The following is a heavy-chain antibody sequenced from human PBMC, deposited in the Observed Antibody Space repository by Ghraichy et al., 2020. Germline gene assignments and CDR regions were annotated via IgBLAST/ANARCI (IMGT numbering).Heavy chain of an antibody. CDR3: AKFDYDFWSGRVGTRYYFDY. CDR1: GFTFSSYA. D-gene: IGHD3-3*01. Sequence: GGSLRLSCAASGFTFSSYAMSWVRQAPGKGLEWVSAISGSGGSTYYADSVKGRFTISRDNSKNTLYLQMNSLRAEDTAVYYCAKFDYDFWSGRVGTRYYFDYWGQGTLVTVSS. V-gene: IGHV3-23*01. CDR2: ISGSGGST. J-gene: IGHJ4*02.